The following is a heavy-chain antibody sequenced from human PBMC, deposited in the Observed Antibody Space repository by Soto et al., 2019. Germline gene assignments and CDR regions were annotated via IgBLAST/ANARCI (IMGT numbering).Heavy chain of an antibody. CDR3: ARLITMVRGIPGAIDA. V-gene: IGHV4-39*01. CDR2: IYYSGST. J-gene: IGHJ6*02. D-gene: IGHD3-10*01. Sequence: SETLSLSCTVSGGSISSSSYYWGWIRQPPGKGLEWIGSIYYSGSTYYNPSLKSRVTISVDTSKNQFSLKLSSVTAADTAVYYCARLITMVRGIPGAIDAWGQGTTVT. CDR1: GGSISSSSYY.